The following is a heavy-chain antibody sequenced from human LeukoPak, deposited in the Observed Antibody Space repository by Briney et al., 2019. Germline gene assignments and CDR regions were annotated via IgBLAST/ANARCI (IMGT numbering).Heavy chain of an antibody. CDR2: VSGSGINT. CDR1: GFTFSSYA. Sequence: GGSLRLSCAASGFTFSSYAMSWVRQAPGKGLEWVSAVSGSGINTYYADSVKGRFTISRDNSKSTLYLQMNSLRAEDTAVYYCAYHTVPGEQFDYWGQGTLVTVSP. J-gene: IGHJ4*02. D-gene: IGHD4-11*01. CDR3: AYHTVPGEQFDY. V-gene: IGHV3-23*01.